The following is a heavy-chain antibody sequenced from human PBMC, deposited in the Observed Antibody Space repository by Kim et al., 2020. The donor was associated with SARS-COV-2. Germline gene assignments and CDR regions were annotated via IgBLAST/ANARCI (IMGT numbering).Heavy chain of an antibody. CDR2: ST. CDR3: ARVLAAPVDY. V-gene: IGHV4-34*01. Sequence: STNYTPSLKSRVTISVDTSKNQFSLKLSSVTAADTAVYYCARVLAAPVDYWGQGTLVTVSS. J-gene: IGHJ4*02.